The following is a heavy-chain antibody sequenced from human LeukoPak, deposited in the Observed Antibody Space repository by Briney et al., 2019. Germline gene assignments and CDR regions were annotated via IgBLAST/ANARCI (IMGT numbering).Heavy chain of an antibody. CDR3: ARDVVVVPAATNFDS. D-gene: IGHD2-2*01. CDR2: INPNSGGT. Sequence: ASVKVSCKASGYTFTGYYMHWVRQAPGQGLEWMGWINPNSGGTNYAQKFQGRVTMTRDTSISTAYMELSRLRSDDTAVYYCARDVVVVPAATNFDSWGQGTLVTVSS. J-gene: IGHJ4*02. V-gene: IGHV1-2*02. CDR1: GYTFTGYY.